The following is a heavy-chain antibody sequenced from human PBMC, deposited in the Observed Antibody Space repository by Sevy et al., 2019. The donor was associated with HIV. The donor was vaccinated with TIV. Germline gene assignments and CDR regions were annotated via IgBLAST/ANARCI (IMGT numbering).Heavy chain of an antibody. CDR1: GFTFSRYD. Sequence: GGSLRLSCAASGFTFSRYDMHWVRQATGKGLEWVSAIGTAGDTYYPGSVKGRFTISRENAKNSLYLQMNSLRAGDTAVYYCARGPMVRGVIYAFDIWGQGTMVTVSS. D-gene: IGHD3-10*01. CDR3: ARGPMVRGVIYAFDI. V-gene: IGHV3-13*01. CDR2: IGTAGDT. J-gene: IGHJ3*02.